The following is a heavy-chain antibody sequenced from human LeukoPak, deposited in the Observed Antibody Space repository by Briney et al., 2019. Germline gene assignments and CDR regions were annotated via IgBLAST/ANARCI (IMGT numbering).Heavy chain of an antibody. J-gene: IGHJ4*02. Sequence: PGGSLRLSCAASRFTFNSYAMSWVRQAPGKGLEWVSVIGGSNGITFYVGSVKGRFTISRDNSKNTLYLQMNSLRAEDTAVYYCAKDWGYHSSYFDYWGQGTLVTVSS. CDR2: IGGSNGIT. V-gene: IGHV3-23*01. D-gene: IGHD3-16*01. CDR3: AKDWGYHSSYFDY. CDR1: RFTFNSYA.